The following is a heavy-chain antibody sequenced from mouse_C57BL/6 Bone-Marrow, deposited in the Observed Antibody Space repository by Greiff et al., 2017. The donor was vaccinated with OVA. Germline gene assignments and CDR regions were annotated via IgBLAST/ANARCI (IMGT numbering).Heavy chain of an antibody. D-gene: IGHD1-1*01. CDR2: IDPNSGGT. Sequence: GLEWIGRIDPNSGGTKYNEKFKSKATLTVDKPSSTAYMQLSSLTSEDSAVYYCARGSRSPYWYFDVWGTGTTVTVSS. V-gene: IGHV1-72*01. CDR3: ARGSRSPYWYFDV. J-gene: IGHJ1*03.